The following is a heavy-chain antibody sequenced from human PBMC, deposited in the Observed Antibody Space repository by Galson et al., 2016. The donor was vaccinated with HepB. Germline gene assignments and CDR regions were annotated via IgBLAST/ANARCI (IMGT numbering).Heavy chain of an antibody. CDR3: ARPRGQPDDAFDI. J-gene: IGHJ3*02. V-gene: IGHV3-11*06. CDR1: GLTFSDYY. Sequence: CAVSGLTFSDYYMSWIRQAPGKGLEWVSYISSSSSYTSYTDSVKGRFTISRDNAKSSLYLQMNSLRAEDTAVYYCARPRGQPDDAFDIWGQGTMVTVSS. CDR2: ISSSSSYT. D-gene: IGHD2-2*01.